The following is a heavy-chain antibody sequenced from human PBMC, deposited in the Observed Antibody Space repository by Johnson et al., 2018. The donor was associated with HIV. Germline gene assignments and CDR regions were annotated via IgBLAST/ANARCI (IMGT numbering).Heavy chain of an antibody. J-gene: IGHJ3*02. CDR2: LNRNGGST. D-gene: IGHD6-6*01. CDR3: TRRDSSELGDAFDI. Sequence: VQLVESGAGLVKPGGSLRLSCLSSGFTFDDYGMNWVRQAPWKGLEWVSGLNRNGGSTGYAASVTGRFTISRDNAKNSLYLQMNSLRAEDTALYFCTRRDSSELGDAFDIWGQGTMVTVSS. CDR1: GFTFDDYG. V-gene: IGHV3-20*04.